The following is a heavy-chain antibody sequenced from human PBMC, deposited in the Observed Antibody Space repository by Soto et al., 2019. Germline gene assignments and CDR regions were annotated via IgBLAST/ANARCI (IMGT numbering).Heavy chain of an antibody. CDR3: VRGGGRYDLPDY. J-gene: IGHJ4*02. D-gene: IGHD5-12*01. CDR1: GGSISSYY. V-gene: IGHV4-59*01. Sequence: PSETLSLTCTVSGGSISSYYWSWIRQPPGKGLEWIGYILYSGSTNYNPSLKSRVTISVDTSKNQFSLKVSSVTAADTAVYYCVRGGGRYDLPDYWGQANLVTVS. CDR2: ILYSGST.